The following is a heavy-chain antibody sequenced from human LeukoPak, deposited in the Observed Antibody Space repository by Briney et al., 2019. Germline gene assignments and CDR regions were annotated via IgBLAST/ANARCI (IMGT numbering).Heavy chain of an antibody. D-gene: IGHD6-13*01. CDR1: GGTFSSYA. V-gene: IGHV1-69*01. Sequence: SVKVSCXASGGTFSSYAISWVRQAPGQGLEWMGGIIPIFGTANYAQKFQGRVTITADESTSTAYMELSSLRSEDTAVYYCARSGYSSSWSWYYFDYWGQGTLVTVSS. CDR2: IIPIFGTA. CDR3: ARSGYSSSWSWYYFDY. J-gene: IGHJ4*02.